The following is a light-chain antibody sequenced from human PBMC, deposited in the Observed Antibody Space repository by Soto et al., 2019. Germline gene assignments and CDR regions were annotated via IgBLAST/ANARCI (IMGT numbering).Light chain of an antibody. V-gene: IGKV3-11*01. CDR3: QQRSNWPPT. CDR1: QSVGSY. Sequence: EIVLTQSPATLSLSPGERATLSCRASQSVGSYFAWYQQKPGQAPRLLIYDASNRATGIPPRFSGSGSGTDFPLTISSLEPEDFAVYYSQQRSNWPPTFGQGTKLEIK. J-gene: IGKJ2*01. CDR2: DAS.